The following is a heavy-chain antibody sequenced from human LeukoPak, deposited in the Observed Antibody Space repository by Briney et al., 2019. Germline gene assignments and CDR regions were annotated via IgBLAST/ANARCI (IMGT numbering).Heavy chain of an antibody. V-gene: IGHV3-21*01. J-gene: IGHJ4*02. Sequence: GGSLRLSCAASGFTFSSYTMNWVRQAPGKGLEWVSSISSSSSYIYYADSVKGRFTISRDNAKNSLYLQMNSLRPEDTAVYYCASEHSGNYYRPFNYWGQGSLVTVSS. CDR1: GFTFSSYT. CDR2: ISSSSSYI. CDR3: ASEHSGNYYRPFNY. D-gene: IGHD1-26*01.